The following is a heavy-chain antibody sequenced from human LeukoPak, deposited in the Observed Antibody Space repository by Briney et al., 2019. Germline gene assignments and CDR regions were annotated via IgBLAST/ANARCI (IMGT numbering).Heavy chain of an antibody. CDR2: INHSGST. Sequence: KSSETLSLTCAGYGGSFSGYYWSWIRQPPGKGLEWRGDINHSGSTNYNKSLKSRVTISVDTSKNQCSLKRSSVTAADTAVYYCARTPKYYYDSSGRLDYSGDGTPVSASP. CDR3: ARTPKYYYDSSGRLDY. V-gene: IGHV4-34*01. J-gene: IGHJ4*01. D-gene: IGHD3-22*01. CDR1: GGSFSGYY.